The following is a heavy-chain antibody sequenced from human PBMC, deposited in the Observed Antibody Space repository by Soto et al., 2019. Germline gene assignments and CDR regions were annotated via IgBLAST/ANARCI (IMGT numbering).Heavy chain of an antibody. J-gene: IGHJ4*02. CDR1: GYSFTSYW. Sequence: GESLKISCKGSGYSFTSYWIGWVRQMPGKGLEWMGIIYPGDSDTRYSPSFQGQVTISADKSISTAYLQWSSLKASDTAMYYCARQANHYDILTGNFDYWGQGTLVTASS. V-gene: IGHV5-51*01. CDR3: ARQANHYDILTGNFDY. CDR2: IYPGDSDT. D-gene: IGHD3-9*01.